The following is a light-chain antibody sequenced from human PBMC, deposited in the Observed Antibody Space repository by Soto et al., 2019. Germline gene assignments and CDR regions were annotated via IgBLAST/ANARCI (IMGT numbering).Light chain of an antibody. V-gene: IGKV3-20*01. CDR2: GAS. CDR1: QSVSSN. Sequence: EIVLTQSPGTLSLSPGERATLSCRASQSVSSNLAWYQQKPGQAPRLLIYGASTRATGIPDRFSGTGSGTDFTLTISRLEPEDFAVYYCQHFGDSPITFGQGTRLE. J-gene: IGKJ5*01. CDR3: QHFGDSPIT.